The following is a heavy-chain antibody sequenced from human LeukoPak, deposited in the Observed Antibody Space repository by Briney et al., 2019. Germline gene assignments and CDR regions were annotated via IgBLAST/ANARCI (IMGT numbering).Heavy chain of an antibody. D-gene: IGHD3-10*01. CDR1: GGSFSGCY. V-gene: IGHV4-34*01. J-gene: IGHJ4*02. Sequence: PSETLSLTCAVYGGSFSGCYWSWIRQPPGKGLEWIGEINHSGSTNYNPSLKSRVTISVDTSKNQFSLKLSSVTAADTAVYYCARRHGYYGSGSYRYWGQGTLVTVSS. CDR2: INHSGST. CDR3: ARRHGYYGSGSYRY.